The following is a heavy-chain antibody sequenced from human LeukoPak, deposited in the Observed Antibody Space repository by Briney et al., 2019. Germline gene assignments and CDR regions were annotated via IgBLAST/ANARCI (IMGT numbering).Heavy chain of an antibody. CDR3: ARADHYYGSGSYYMGAFDI. J-gene: IGHJ3*02. Sequence: PGESLRLSCATSGFTFSSYAMTWVRQAPGKGLEWVSAISGTGGSTYYADSGKGRFTISRDNSKNTLYLQMNSLRAEDTAVYYCARADHYYGSGSYYMGAFDIWGQGTMVTVSS. CDR1: GFTFSSYA. CDR2: ISGTGGST. D-gene: IGHD3-10*01. V-gene: IGHV3-23*01.